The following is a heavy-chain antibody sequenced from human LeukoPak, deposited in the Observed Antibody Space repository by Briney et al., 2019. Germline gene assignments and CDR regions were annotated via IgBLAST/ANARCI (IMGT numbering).Heavy chain of an antibody. CDR2: IKSKIDGGTT. Sequence: PGGSLRLSCAASEFTFSNAWVTWARHAPGKGLEWVGRIKSKIDGGTTDYAAPVKGRFTISRDDSKNTVSLEMNSLKTEDTAVYYCTTGDYWGQGTLVTVSS. V-gene: IGHV3-15*01. CDR3: TTGDY. J-gene: IGHJ4*02. CDR1: EFTFSNAW.